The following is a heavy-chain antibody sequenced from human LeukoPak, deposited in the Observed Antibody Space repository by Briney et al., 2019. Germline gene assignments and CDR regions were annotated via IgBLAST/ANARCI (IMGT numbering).Heavy chain of an antibody. J-gene: IGHJ3*02. V-gene: IGHV1-2*06. CDR3: ARPALSYCSGGSCYGGGAFDI. Sequence: ASVKVSCKASGYTFTGYYMHWVRQAPGQGLEWMGRINPNSGGTNYAQKFQGRVTMTRDTSISTAYMDLNRLRSDDTAVYYCARPALSYCSGGSCYGGGAFDIWGQGTMVTVSS. CDR2: INPNSGGT. CDR1: GYTFTGYY. D-gene: IGHD2-15*01.